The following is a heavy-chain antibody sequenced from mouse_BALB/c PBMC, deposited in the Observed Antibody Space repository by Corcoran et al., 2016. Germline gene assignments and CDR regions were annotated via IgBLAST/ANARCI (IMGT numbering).Heavy chain of an antibody. CDR1: GYTFTNYG. CDR3: ARWDYYGSSPFDY. CDR2: INTYTGEP. V-gene: IGHV9-3-1*01. Sequence: QIQLVQSGPELKKPGETVKISCKASGYTFTNYGMNWVKQAPGKGLKWMGWINTYTGEPTYADDFKGRFAFSLETSASTAYLQINNLKNEDTATYFCARWDYYGSSPFDYWGQGTTLTVSS. J-gene: IGHJ2*01. D-gene: IGHD1-1*01.